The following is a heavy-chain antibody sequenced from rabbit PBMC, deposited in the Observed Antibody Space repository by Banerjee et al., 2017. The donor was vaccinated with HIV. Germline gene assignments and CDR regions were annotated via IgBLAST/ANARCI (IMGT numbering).Heavy chain of an antibody. D-gene: IGHD6-1*01. J-gene: IGHJ4*01. CDR2: IFSNRGIT. Sequence: QEQLEESGGGLVKPEGSLTLTCKASGFDLSNYYYMCWVRQAPGKGLELIACIFSNRGITWYASWVNGRFTISKTSSTTVTLQITSLTAADMATYFCARGDDGDPSDGYALSLWGPGTLVTVS. V-gene: IGHV1S45*01. CDR3: ARGDDGDPSDGYALSL. CDR1: GFDLSNYYY.